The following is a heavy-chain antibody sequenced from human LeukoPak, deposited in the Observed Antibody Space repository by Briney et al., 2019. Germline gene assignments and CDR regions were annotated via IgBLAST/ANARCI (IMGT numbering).Heavy chain of an antibody. CDR3: ARAATRDGTL. D-gene: IGHD5-24*01. Sequence: GGSLRLSCEASGFTLSSYLMGWVRRPPGRGRDGVDNIKQDGGGEYYVESVKGRFTISRDNAKNSLYLQMNSLRAEDTAVYYCARAATRDGTLRGQGTLVTVSS. CDR1: GFTLSSYL. J-gene: IGHJ4*02. CDR2: IKQDGGGE. V-gene: IGHV3-7*04.